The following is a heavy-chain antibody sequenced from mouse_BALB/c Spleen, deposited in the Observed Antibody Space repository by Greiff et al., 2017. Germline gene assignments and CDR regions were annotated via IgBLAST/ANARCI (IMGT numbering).Heavy chain of an antibody. Sequence: QVQLQQSGAELAKPGASVKMSCKASGYTFTSYWMHWVKQRPGQGLEWIGYINPSTGYTEYNQKFKDKATLTADKSSSTAYMQLSSLTSEDSAVYYCAYYGNWFDYWGQGTTLTVSS. CDR2: INPSTGYT. D-gene: IGHD2-1*01. J-gene: IGHJ2*01. CDR1: GYTFTSYW. V-gene: IGHV1-7*01. CDR3: AYYGNWFDY.